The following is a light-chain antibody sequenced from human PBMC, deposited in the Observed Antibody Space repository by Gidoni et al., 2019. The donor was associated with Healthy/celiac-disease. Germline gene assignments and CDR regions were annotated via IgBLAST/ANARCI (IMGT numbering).Light chain of an antibody. Sequence: QAVVTQEPSLTVSPGGTVTLTCGSSTGAVTSGHYPYWFQQKLGQAPRTRIEDTSNKHSWPPARFSGSLLGGKAALTLAGAQPEDEAEYYCLLSYSGARQVFGGGTKLTVL. V-gene: IGLV7-46*01. CDR2: DTS. J-gene: IGLJ2*01. CDR3: LLSYSGARQV. CDR1: TGAVTSGHY.